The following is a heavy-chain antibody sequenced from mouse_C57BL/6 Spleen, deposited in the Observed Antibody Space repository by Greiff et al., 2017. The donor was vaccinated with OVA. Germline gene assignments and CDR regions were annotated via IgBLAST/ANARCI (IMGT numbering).Heavy chain of an antibody. CDR2: IDSSDSET. J-gene: IGHJ2*01. V-gene: IGHV1-52*01. CDR1: GYTFTSYW. D-gene: IGHD1-1*01. Sequence: VQLQQPGAELVRPGSSVKLSCKASGYTFTSYWMHWVKQRPIPGLEWIGNIDSSDSETHYNQKFKDKATLTVDKSSSTAYMQLSSLTSEDSAVYDCARRGYYGSSNYFDYWGQGATLTVSS. CDR3: ARRGYYGSSNYFDY.